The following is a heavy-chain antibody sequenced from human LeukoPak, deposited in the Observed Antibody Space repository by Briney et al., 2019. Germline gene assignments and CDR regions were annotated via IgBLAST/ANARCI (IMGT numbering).Heavy chain of an antibody. CDR3: ARGALEGFDY. J-gene: IGHJ4*02. CDR2: INPNSGGT. CDR1: GYTFTGYY. Sequence: ASVKVSCKGSGYTFTGYYMHWVRQAPGQGLEWMGWINPNSGGTNYAQKFQGRINMTRDTYISTAYMELSRVRSDDTAVNYCARGALEGFDYWGQGTLVTVSS. V-gene: IGHV1-2*02. D-gene: IGHD3-16*01.